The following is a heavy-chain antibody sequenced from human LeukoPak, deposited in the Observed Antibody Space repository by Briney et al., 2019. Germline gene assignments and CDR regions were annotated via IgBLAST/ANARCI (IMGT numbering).Heavy chain of an antibody. J-gene: IGHJ4*02. CDR3: ARDRGNDYFDS. CDR1: GFTFSSYG. CDR2: IWSDGSSQ. V-gene: IGHV3-33*08. Sequence: GGSLRLSCAASGFTFSSYGMHWFRQAPGKGLEWITYIWSDGSSQYYADSMKGRFTVSRDNSKNTLYLQINSLRVEDTAVYYCARDRGNDYFDSWGQGTLVIVSS.